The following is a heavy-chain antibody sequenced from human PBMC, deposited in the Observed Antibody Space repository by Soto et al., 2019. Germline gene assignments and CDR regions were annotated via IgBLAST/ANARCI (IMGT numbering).Heavy chain of an antibody. CDR1: GYTFTSYY. CDR2: INPSGGST. CDR3: ARVFAIAVAGFGAFDI. Sequence: GASVKVSCKASGYTFTSYYMHWVRQAPGQGLEWMGIINPSGGSTSYAQKFQGRVTMTRDTSTSTVYMELSSLRSEDTAVYYCARVFAIAVAGFGAFDIWGQGTMVTVS. J-gene: IGHJ3*02. D-gene: IGHD6-19*01. V-gene: IGHV1-46*01.